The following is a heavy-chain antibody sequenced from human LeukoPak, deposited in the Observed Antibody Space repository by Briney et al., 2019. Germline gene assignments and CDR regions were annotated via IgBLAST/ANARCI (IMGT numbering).Heavy chain of an antibody. CDR3: ARERGTYSGYAPHIDY. CDR1: GFTFSSYS. Sequence: PGGSLRLSCAASGFTFSSYSMNWVRQAPGKGLEWVSSISSSSSYIYYADSVKGRFTISRDNAKNSLYLQMNGLRAEDTAVYYCARERGTYSGYAPHIDYWGQGTLVTVSS. CDR2: ISSSSSYI. V-gene: IGHV3-21*01. J-gene: IGHJ4*02. D-gene: IGHD5-12*01.